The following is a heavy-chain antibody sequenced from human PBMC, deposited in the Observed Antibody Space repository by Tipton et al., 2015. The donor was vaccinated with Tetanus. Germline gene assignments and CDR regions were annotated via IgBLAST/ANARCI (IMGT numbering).Heavy chain of an antibody. V-gene: IGHV3-9*01. D-gene: IGHD5-18*01. J-gene: IGHJ6*02. CDR3: ARVGISQNAYSYVYHGLDV. Sequence: SLRLSCAASGFTFQDYAIHWVRQVRGKGLEWVAALSGSGGSKVYADSVKGRFTISRDNSKDTLYLQMNSLRAEDTAVYYCARVGISQNAYSYVYHGLDVWGQGTTVTVSS. CDR2: LSGSGGSK. CDR1: GFTFQDYA.